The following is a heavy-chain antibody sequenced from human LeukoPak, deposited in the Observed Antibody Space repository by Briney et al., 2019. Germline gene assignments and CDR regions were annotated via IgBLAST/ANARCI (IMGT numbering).Heavy chain of an antibody. V-gene: IGHV1-69*04. CDR3: AREVYSSSSRYGMDV. CDR2: IIPIFGIA. CDR1: GGTFSSYA. J-gene: IGHJ6*02. D-gene: IGHD6-6*01. Sequence: GSSVKVSCKASGGTFSSYAISWVRQAPGQGLEWMGRIIPIFGIASYAQKFQGRVTITADKSTSTAYMELSSLRSEDTAVYYCAREVYSSSSRYGMDVWGQGTTVTVSS.